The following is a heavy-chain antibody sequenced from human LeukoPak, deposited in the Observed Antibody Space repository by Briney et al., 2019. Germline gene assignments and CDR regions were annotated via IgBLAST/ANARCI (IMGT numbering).Heavy chain of an antibody. V-gene: IGHV1-18*01. Sequence: ASVKVSCKASGYTFTSYGISWVRQAPGQGLEWMGWISAYNGNTNYAQKLQGRVTMTTDTSTSTAYMELRSLRSDDTAVYYCARGLGYYYDSSGYSPFDYWGQGTLVTVSS. CDR1: GYTFTSYG. J-gene: IGHJ4*02. CDR2: ISAYNGNT. D-gene: IGHD3-22*01. CDR3: ARGLGYYYDSSGYSPFDY.